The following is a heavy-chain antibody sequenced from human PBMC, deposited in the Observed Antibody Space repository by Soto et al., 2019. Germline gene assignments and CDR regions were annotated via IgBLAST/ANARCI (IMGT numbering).Heavy chain of an antibody. J-gene: IGHJ6*02. Sequence: KPSETLSLTCTVSGGSVSSSSYYWGWIRQPPGKGLEWIGSIYYSGSTYYNPSLKSRVTISVDTSKNQFSLKLSSVTAADTAVYYCARLGYSYVKRRYYYYGMDVWGQGTTVTVSS. CDR3: ARLGYSYVKRRYYYYGMDV. CDR2: IYYSGST. V-gene: IGHV4-39*01. CDR1: GGSVSSSSYY. D-gene: IGHD5-18*01.